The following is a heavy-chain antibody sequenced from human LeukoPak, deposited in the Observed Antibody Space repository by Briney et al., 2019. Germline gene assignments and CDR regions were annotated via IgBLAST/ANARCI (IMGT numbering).Heavy chain of an antibody. V-gene: IGHV3-23*01. D-gene: IGHD3-16*01. CDR2: ISGSGGST. J-gene: IGHJ4*02. CDR3: AKDEWGESFDY. CDR1: GFTFSSYW. Sequence: GGSLRLSCAASGFTFSSYWMHWVRQAPGKGLEWVSAISGSGGSTYYADSVKGRFTISRDNSKNTLYLQMNSLRAEDTAVYYCAKDEWGESFDYWGQGTLVTVSS.